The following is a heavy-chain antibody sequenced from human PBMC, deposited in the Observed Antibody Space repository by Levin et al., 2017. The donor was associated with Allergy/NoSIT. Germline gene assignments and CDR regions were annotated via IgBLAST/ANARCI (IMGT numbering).Heavy chain of an antibody. CDR3: ARRVKLRYFDWDWYFDL. Sequence: PSQTLSLTCTVSGGSISSSSYYWGRIRQPPGKGLEWIGSIYYSGSTYYNPSLKSRVTISVDTSKNQFSLKLSSVTAADTAVYYCARRVKLRYFDWDWYFDLWGRGTLVTVSS. CDR1: GGSISSSSYY. D-gene: IGHD3-9*01. CDR2: IYYSGST. J-gene: IGHJ2*01. V-gene: IGHV4-39*01.